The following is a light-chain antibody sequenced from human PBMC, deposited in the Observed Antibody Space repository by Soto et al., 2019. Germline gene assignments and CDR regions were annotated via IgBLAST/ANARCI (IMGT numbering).Light chain of an antibody. V-gene: IGKV3-11*01. CDR1: QSVSSY. CDR2: DAS. J-gene: IGKJ5*01. Sequence: EIVLTQSPATLSLSPGERATLSYRASQSVSSYLAWYQQKPGQAPRLLIYDASNRATGIPARFSGSGSGTDFTLTISSLEPEDFAVYYCQQRSNWPLITFGQGTLLEIK. CDR3: QQRSNWPLIT.